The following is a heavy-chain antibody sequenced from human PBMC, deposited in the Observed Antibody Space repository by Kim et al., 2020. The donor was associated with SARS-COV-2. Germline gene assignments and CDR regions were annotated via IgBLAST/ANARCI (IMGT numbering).Heavy chain of an antibody. CDR2: IWYDGRTK. CDR1: GFTFSTYA. Sequence: GGSLRLSCAASGFTFSTYAMHWVRQAPGKGLEWVAVIWYDGRTKYYVDSVEGRFTISRDNSQNTLYLQMNSLRVEDTAVYHCAKDQCSTGTWVCDYWRQGTLL. CDR3: AKDQCSTGTWVCDY. J-gene: IGHJ4*02. V-gene: IGHV3-33*06. D-gene: IGHD1-1*01.